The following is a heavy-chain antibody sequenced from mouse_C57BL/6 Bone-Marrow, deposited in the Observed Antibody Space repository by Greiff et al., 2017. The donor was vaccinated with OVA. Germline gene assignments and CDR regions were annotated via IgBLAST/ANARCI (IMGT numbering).Heavy chain of an antibody. J-gene: IGHJ1*03. CDR1: GYSITSGYY. D-gene: IGHD1-1*01. CDR3: AREWSYYDSSRYFDV. V-gene: IGHV3-6*01. Sequence: EVQLQQSGPGLVKPSQSLSLTCSVTGYSITSGYYWNWIRQFPGNQLEWMGYISYDGSNNYNPSLKNRISITRDTSKNQFFLKLNSVTTEDTATYYCAREWSYYDSSRYFDVWGTGTTVTVSS. CDR2: ISYDGSN.